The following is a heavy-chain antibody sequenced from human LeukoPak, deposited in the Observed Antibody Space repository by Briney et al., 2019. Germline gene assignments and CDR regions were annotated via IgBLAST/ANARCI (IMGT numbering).Heavy chain of an antibody. CDR3: ATQPRGNGYNYYFDY. D-gene: IGHD5-24*01. Sequence: SVKVSCKASGYTFTSYGISWVRQAPGQGLEWMGRIIPILGIANYAQKFQGRVTITADKSTSTAYMELSSLRSEDTAVYYCATQPRGNGYNYYFDYWGQGTLVTVSS. CDR1: GYTFTSYG. CDR2: IIPILGIA. V-gene: IGHV1-69*04. J-gene: IGHJ4*02.